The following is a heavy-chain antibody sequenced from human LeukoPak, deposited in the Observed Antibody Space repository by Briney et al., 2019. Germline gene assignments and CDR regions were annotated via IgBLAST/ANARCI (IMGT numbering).Heavy chain of an antibody. J-gene: IGHJ4*02. CDR1: GFTFSSYA. CDR2: ISGGHGGT. D-gene: IGHD1/OR15-1a*01. CDR3: AKGQYASGWNSGNY. V-gene: IGHV3-23*01. Sequence: GGSLRLSCAASGFTFSSYAMSWVRQAPGKGLEWVSSISGGHGGTYYADSVKGRFTISRDDSKNTLYLQVNGLRAEDTAVYYCAKGQYASGWNSGNYWGQGTLVTVSS.